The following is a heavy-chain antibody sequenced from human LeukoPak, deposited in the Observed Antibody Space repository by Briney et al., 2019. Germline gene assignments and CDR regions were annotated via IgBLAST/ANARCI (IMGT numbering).Heavy chain of an antibody. D-gene: IGHD3-3*01. J-gene: IGHJ4*02. Sequence: GGSLRLSCAASGFAFSSYWMSWVRQAPGKGLEWVAIIKQDGSEKYYVDSVKGRFTISRDNAKNSLYLQMNSLRAEDTAVYYCAREKVTIFGVVIIYYFDYWGQGTLVTVSS. V-gene: IGHV3-7*01. CDR2: IKQDGSEK. CDR1: GFAFSSYW. CDR3: AREKVTIFGVVIIYYFDY.